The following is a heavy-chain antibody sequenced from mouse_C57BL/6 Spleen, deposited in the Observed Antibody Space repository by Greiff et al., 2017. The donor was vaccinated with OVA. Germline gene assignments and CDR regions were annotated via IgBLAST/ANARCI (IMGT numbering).Heavy chain of an antibody. Sequence: EVMLVASGGGLVKPGGSLKLSCAASGFTFSSYAMSWVRQTPEKRLEWVATISDGGSYTYYPDNVKGRFTISRDNAKNNLYLQMSHLKSEDTAMYYCARDPYAMDYWGQGTSVTVSS. V-gene: IGHV5-4*01. CDR1: GFTFSSYA. CDR3: ARDPYAMDY. J-gene: IGHJ4*01. CDR2: ISDGGSYT.